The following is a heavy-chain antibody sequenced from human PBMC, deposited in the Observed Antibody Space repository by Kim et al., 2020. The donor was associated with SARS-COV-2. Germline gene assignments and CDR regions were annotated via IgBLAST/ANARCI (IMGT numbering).Heavy chain of an antibody. V-gene: IGHV1-8*01. Sequence: ASVKVSCKASGYTFTSYDINWVRQATGQGLEWMGWMNPNSGNTGYAQKFQGRVTMTRNTSISTAYMELSSLRSEDTAVYYCASVSRWSYYYYGMDVWGQGTTVTVSS. CDR2: MNPNSGNT. D-gene: IGHD2-8*01. CDR1: GYTFTSYD. CDR3: ASVSRWSYYYYGMDV. J-gene: IGHJ6*02.